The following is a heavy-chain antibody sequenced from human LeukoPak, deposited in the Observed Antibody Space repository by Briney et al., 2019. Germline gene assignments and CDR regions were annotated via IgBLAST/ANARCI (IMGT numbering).Heavy chain of an antibody. CDR2: IYYSGST. V-gene: IGHV4-59*01. Sequence: PPETLSLTCTVSGGSISSYYWSWIRQPPGKGLEWIGYIYYSGSTNYNPSLKSRVTISVDTSKNQFSLKLSSVTAADTAVYYCARMEANFDWLLEVAFDIWGQGTMVTVSS. D-gene: IGHD3-9*01. J-gene: IGHJ3*02. CDR3: ARMEANFDWLLEVAFDI. CDR1: GGSISSYY.